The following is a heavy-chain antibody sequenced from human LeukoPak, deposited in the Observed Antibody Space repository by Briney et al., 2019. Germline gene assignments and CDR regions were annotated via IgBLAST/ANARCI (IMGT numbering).Heavy chain of an antibody. V-gene: IGHV4-34*01. D-gene: IGHD3-22*01. CDR2: INPSGST. J-gene: IGHJ6*03. CDR1: GGSFSGYF. CDR3: ARGRQEISMIVVVMTGVSYYLDV. Sequence: SETLSLTCAGYGGSFSGYFWTWIRQSPGKGLEWIGEINPSGSTYYSPSLKSRLTISRDTSKNQFSLRLSSVTAADTAVYYCARGRQEISMIVVVMTGVSYYLDVWGKGTTVTVS.